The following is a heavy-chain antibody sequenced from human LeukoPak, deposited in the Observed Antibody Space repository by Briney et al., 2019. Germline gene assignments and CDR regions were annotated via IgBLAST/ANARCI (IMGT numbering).Heavy chain of an antibody. J-gene: IGHJ4*02. V-gene: IGHV3-53*01. CDR2: IYSGGST. Sequence: GGSLRLSCAASGFTVSSNYMSWVRQAPGKGLEWVSVIYSGGSTYYADSVKGRFTISRDNSKNTLYLQMNSLRAEDTAVYYCARVHMVRGVAFDYWGQGTLVTVSS. CDR3: ARVHMVRGVAFDY. CDR1: GFTVSSNY. D-gene: IGHD3-10*01.